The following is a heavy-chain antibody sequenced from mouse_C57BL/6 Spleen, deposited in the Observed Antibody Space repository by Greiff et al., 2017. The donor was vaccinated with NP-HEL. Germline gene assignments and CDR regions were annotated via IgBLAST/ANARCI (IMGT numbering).Heavy chain of an antibody. Sequence: VQLQQPGAELVRPGPSVKLSCKASGYTFTSYWMHWVKQRPGQGLEWIGVIDPSDSYTNYNQKFKGKATLTVDTSSSTAYMQLSSLTSEDSAVYYCARNYGSFWYFDVWGTGTTVTVSS. D-gene: IGHD1-1*01. CDR1: GYTFTSYW. J-gene: IGHJ1*03. CDR3: ARNYGSFWYFDV. CDR2: IDPSDSYT. V-gene: IGHV1-59*01.